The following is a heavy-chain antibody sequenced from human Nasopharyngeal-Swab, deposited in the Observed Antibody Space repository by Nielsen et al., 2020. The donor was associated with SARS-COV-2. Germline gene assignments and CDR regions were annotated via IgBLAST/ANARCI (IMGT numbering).Heavy chain of an antibody. Sequence: GSLRLSCTVSGDSISSYYWSWIRQPPGKGLEWIGFSHSSGSSDYNPSLKSRLTISVDTSKNQFSLSLNSVTAADTAVYYCARDRAVGAIPGAKGWFDPWGQGTLVTVSS. CDR3: ARDRAVGAIPGAKGWFDP. CDR1: GDSISSYY. CDR2: SHSSGSS. D-gene: IGHD1-26*01. J-gene: IGHJ5*02. V-gene: IGHV4-59*01.